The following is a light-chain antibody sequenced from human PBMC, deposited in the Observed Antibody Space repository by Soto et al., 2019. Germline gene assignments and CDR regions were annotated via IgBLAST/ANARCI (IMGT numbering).Light chain of an antibody. V-gene: IGLV1-40*01. CDR1: SSNIGAAYD. CDR3: QSYDNSLSGYV. CDR2: SST. J-gene: IGLJ1*01. Sequence: QSVLTQPPSVSGAPGQRVTIACTGSSSNIGAAYDVQWYQQLPGTAPKLLLYSSTNRPSGVPDRFSGSKSGTSASLAITGLQAEDEADYYCQSYDNSLSGYVFGTGTKVTVL.